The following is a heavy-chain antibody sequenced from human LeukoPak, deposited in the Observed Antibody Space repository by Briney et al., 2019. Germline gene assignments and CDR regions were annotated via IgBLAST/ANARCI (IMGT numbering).Heavy chain of an antibody. CDR3: ARKLGVVVAATGVHWFDP. J-gene: IGHJ5*02. D-gene: IGHD2-15*01. CDR2: INPNSGGT. CDR1: GYTLTGYY. V-gene: IGHV1-2*02. Sequence: ASVKVSCKASGYTLTGYYMHWVRQAPGQGLEWMGWINPNSGGTNYAQKFQGRVTMTRDTSISTAYMELSRLRSDDTAVYYCARKLGVVVAATGVHWFDPWGQGTLVTVSS.